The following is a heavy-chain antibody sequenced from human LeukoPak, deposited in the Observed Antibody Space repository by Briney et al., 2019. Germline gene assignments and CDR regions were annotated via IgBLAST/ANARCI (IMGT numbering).Heavy chain of an antibody. Sequence: ASVKVSCKASGYTFTGYYMHWVRQAPGQGLEWTGWINPNSGGTNYAQKFQGRVTMTRDTSISTAYMELSRLRSDDTAVYYCAREGGHIVVVTAIQFDYWGQGTLVTVSS. CDR1: GYTFTGYY. D-gene: IGHD2-21*02. CDR3: AREGGHIVVVTAIQFDY. V-gene: IGHV1-2*02. CDR2: INPNSGGT. J-gene: IGHJ4*02.